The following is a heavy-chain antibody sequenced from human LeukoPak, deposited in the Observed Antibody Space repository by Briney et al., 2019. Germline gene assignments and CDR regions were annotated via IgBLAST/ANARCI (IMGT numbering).Heavy chain of an antibody. J-gene: IGHJ4*02. CDR2: IWYDGSNK. CDR3: AKGGGSSWRGDYFDY. V-gene: IGHV3-33*06. D-gene: IGHD6-13*01. Sequence: GGSLRLSCAASGFTFSSYGMHWVRQAPGKGLEWVAVIWYDGSNKYYADSVKGRFTISRDNYKNTLYLQMNSLRAEDTAVYYCAKGGGSSWRGDYFDYWGQGTLVTVSS. CDR1: GFTFSSYG.